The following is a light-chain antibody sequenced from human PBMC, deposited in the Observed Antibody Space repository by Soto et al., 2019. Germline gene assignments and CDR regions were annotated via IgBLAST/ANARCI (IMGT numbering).Light chain of an antibody. CDR3: SSYTSFKTLV. J-gene: IGLJ1*01. V-gene: IGLV2-14*01. Sequence: QSALTQPASVSESPGPSITISCTGSSSVVGGYKYVSWYQQHPGKAPKLLIYDVTNRPSGVSNRFSGSKSGYTASLTISGLQSEDEADYYCSSYTSFKTLVFGTGTKVTVL. CDR2: DVT. CDR1: SSVVGGYKY.